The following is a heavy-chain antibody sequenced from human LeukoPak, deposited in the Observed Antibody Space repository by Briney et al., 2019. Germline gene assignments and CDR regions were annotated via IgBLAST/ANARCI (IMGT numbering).Heavy chain of an antibody. CDR3: ARDWRGAEMATILDY. D-gene: IGHD5-24*01. CDR2: ISSSSSYI. CDR1: GFTFSSYA. V-gene: IGHV3-21*01. J-gene: IGHJ4*02. Sequence: PGGSLRLSCAASGFTFSSYAMSWVRRAPGKGLEWVSSISSSSSYIYYADSVRGRFTISRDNAKNSLYLQMNSLRAEDTAVYYCARDWRGAEMATILDYWGQGTLVTVSS.